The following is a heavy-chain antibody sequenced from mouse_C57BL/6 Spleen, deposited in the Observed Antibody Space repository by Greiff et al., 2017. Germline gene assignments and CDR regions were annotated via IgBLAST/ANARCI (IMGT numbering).Heavy chain of an antibody. CDR3: AREGGYYYGSEDWYFDV. D-gene: IGHD1-1*01. V-gene: IGHV5-16*01. J-gene: IGHJ1*03. CDR2: INYDGSST. CDR1: GFTFSDYY. Sequence: EVKLMESEGGLVQPGSSMKLSCTASGFTFSDYYMAWVRQVPDKGLEWVANINYDGSSTYYLDSLKSRFIISRDTAKNILYLQMSSLKSEDTATYYCAREGGYYYGSEDWYFDVWGTGTTVTVSS.